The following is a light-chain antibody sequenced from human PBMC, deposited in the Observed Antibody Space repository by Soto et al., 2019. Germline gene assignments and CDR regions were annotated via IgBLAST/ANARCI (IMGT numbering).Light chain of an antibody. CDR2: GAS. CDR3: QHYGYSLFT. J-gene: IGKJ3*01. V-gene: IGKV3-20*01. CDR1: QSVGSY. Sequence: EVVLTQSPDTLSLSPGERATLSCRASQSVGSYLVWYQQKPGQAPRLLIYGASSRATGIPDRFSGSGSETDFTLDISRLEREDFAVYYCQHYGYSLFTFGPGTKVDIK.